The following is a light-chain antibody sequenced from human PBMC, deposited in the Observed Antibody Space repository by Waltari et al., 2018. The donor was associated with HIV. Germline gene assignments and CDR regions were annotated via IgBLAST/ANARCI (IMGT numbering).Light chain of an antibody. CDR2: AAS. CDR3: QQTDSFPLT. Sequence: DIQMTQSPSSVSASVGDSVTLTCRASQDINSWLAWYQQKPGKAPKLLFYAASSLQRGAPSRISGSGSGTEFTLTISSLQPEDFATYSGQQTDSFPLTFGGGTKVEIK. J-gene: IGKJ4*01. V-gene: IGKV1-12*01. CDR1: QDINSW.